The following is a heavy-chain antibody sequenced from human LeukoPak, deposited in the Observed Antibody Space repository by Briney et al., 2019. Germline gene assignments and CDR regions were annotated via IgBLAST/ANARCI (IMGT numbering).Heavy chain of an antibody. CDR2: ISGSGATT. CDR3: AKATYSSSWNLYFDY. CDR1: GFTFGNYA. J-gene: IGHJ4*02. Sequence: GGSLRLSCAASGFTFGNYAMNWVRQAPGKGLEWVSTISGSGATTYYADSVKGRFTISRDNSKNTLYLLMNSLRAEDTAVYYCAKATYSSSWNLYFDYWGQGTLVTVSS. D-gene: IGHD6-13*01. V-gene: IGHV3-23*01.